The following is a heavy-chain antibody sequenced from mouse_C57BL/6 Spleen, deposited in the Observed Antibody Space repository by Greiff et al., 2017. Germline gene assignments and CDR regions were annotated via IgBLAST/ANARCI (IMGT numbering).Heavy chain of an antibody. V-gene: IGHV1-67*01. J-gene: IGHJ1*03. CDR2: ISTYYGDA. Sequence: VQLQQSGPELVRPGVSVKISCKGSGYTFTDYALHWVKQSHAKSLEWIGVISTYYGDASYNQKFKDKATMTVDKSSSTAYMELARLTSEDSAVYYCARPYYYGSSFLYWYFDVWGTGTTVTVSS. CDR3: ARPYYYGSSFLYWYFDV. D-gene: IGHD1-1*01. CDR1: GYTFTDYA.